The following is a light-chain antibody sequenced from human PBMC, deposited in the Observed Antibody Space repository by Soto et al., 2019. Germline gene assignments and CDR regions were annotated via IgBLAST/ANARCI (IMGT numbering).Light chain of an antibody. CDR1: SSDVGGYNY. CDR2: DVS. Sequence: QSALTQPRSVSGSPGQSVTISCAVTSSDVGGYNYVSWYQQHPGKAPKLMIYDVSKRPSGVPDRFSGSKSGNTASLTISGLQAEDEADYYCCSYAGRYTYIFGTGTKVTLL. CDR3: CSYAGRYTYI. J-gene: IGLJ1*01. V-gene: IGLV2-11*01.